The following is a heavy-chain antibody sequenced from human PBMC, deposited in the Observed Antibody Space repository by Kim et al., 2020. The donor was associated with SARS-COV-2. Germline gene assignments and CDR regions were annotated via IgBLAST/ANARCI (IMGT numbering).Heavy chain of an antibody. CDR3: ARGRPAPDY. Sequence: GSTDYNPPLKGRVAISVDTSKSQFSLQLRSVTAADTAVYYCARGRPAPDYWGQGTLVTVSS. V-gene: IGHV4-59*09. CDR2: GST. J-gene: IGHJ4*02.